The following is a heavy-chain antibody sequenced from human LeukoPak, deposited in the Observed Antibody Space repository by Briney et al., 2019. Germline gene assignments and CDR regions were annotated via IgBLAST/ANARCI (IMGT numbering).Heavy chain of an antibody. V-gene: IGHV3-30*18. CDR2: ISYDGSNK. CDR3: AKDGYCSGGSCYPDY. D-gene: IGHD2-15*01. Sequence: GRSLRLSCAASGFTFSSYGMHWVRQAQGKGLEWVAVISYDGSNKYYADSVKGRFTISRDNSKNTLYLQMNSLRAEDTAVYYCAKDGYCSGGSCYPDYWGQGTLVTVSS. J-gene: IGHJ4*02. CDR1: GFTFSSYG.